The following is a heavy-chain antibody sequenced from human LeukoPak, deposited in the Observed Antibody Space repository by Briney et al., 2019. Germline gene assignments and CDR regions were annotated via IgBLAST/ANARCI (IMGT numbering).Heavy chain of an antibody. CDR1: GFTFDDYA. D-gene: IGHD3-3*01. CDR3: AKDRPDYDFWSGYYENGYFDY. CDR2: ISWNSGSI. V-gene: IGHV3-9*01. Sequence: GGSLRLSCAASGFTFDDYAMHWVRQAPGKGLEWVSGISWNSGSIGYADSVKGRFTISRDNAKNSLYLQMNSLRAEDTAVYYCAKDRPDYDFWSGYYENGYFDYWGQGTLVTVSS. J-gene: IGHJ4*02.